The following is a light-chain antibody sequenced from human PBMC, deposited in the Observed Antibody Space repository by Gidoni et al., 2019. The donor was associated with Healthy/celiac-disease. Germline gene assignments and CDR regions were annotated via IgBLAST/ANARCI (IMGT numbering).Light chain of an antibody. Sequence: YQQKPGQAPRLLIYGASTRATGIPARFSGSGSGTEFNLTISSLQSEDFAVYYCQQWGTFXXXTKLEIK. J-gene: IGKJ2*02. CDR2: GAS. CDR3: QQWGT. V-gene: IGKV3-15*01.